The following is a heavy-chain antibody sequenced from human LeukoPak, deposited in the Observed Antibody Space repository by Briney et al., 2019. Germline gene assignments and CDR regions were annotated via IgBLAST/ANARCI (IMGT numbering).Heavy chain of an antibody. D-gene: IGHD6-13*01. CDR3: ARDTGSSWYQDY. CDR1: GFTFSSYG. Sequence: QPGRSLRLSCAASGFTFSSYGMHWVRQAPGKGLEWVAVIWYDGSNKYYADSVKGRFTISRDNSKNTLYLQMNSLRAEDTAVYYCARDTGSSWYQDYWGQGTLVTVSS. V-gene: IGHV3-33*08. CDR2: IWYDGSNK. J-gene: IGHJ4*02.